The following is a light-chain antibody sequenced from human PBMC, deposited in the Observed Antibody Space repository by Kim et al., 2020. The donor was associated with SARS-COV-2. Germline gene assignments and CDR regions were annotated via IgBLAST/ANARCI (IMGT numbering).Light chain of an antibody. CDR2: RDS. CDR1: NIGSKN. V-gene: IGLV3-9*01. CDR3: QVWDSSTARV. Sequence: SYELTQPLSVSVALGQTARITCGGNNIGSKNVHWYQQKPGQAPVLVIYRDSNRPSGIPERFSGSNSGNTATLTISRAQAGDEADYYRQVWDSSTARVFGGGTQLTVL. J-gene: IGLJ3*02.